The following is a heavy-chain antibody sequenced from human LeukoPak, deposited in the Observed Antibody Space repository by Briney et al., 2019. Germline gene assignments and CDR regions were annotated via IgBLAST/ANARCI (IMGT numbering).Heavy chain of an antibody. CDR1: GGSISNYY. Sequence: SETLSLTCTVSGGSISNYYWSWIRQPPGKGLEWIGYSYNSGNTNYNPSLRSRVTISVDTSKNQFSLKLSSVTAADTAVYYCARAIDILTGYYSIDYWGQGTLVTVSS. J-gene: IGHJ4*02. V-gene: IGHV4-59*08. CDR3: ARAIDILTGYYSIDY. CDR2: SYNSGNT. D-gene: IGHD3-9*01.